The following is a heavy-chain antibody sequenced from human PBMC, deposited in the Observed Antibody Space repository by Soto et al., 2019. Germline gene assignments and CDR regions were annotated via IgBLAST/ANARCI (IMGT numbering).Heavy chain of an antibody. CDR2: IIPILGIA. V-gene: IGHV1-69*02. Sequence: SVKVSCKASGGTFSSYTISWVRQAPGQGLEWMGRIIPILGIANYAQKFQGRVTITADKSTSTAYMELSSLRSEDTAVYYCAIAGIAAAGPTYYFDYWGQGTLVTVSS. D-gene: IGHD6-13*01. CDR1: GGTFSSYT. J-gene: IGHJ4*02. CDR3: AIAGIAAAGPTYYFDY.